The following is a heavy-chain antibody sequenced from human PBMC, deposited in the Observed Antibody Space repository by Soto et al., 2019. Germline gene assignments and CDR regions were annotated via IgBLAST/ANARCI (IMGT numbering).Heavy chain of an antibody. J-gene: IGHJ4*02. CDR1: GYTLTDNY. V-gene: IGHV1-2*02. D-gene: IGHD4-17*01. CDR2: INPNGGT. Sequence: QVQLVQSGAEVKRPGASVKVSCKASGYTLTDNYMHWVRGAPGQGLEWMGWINPNGGTNYAQKFQGRVTMTRDTSISTAYMELSRLRSGDTAVYYCARSLTTLTTLLDYWGQGTLVTVSS. CDR3: ARSLTTLTTLLDY.